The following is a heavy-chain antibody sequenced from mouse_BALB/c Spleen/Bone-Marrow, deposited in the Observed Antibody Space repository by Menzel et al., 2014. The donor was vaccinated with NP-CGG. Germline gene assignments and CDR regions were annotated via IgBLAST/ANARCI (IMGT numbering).Heavy chain of an antibody. Sequence: VQLQQSGPGLVKPSQSLSLTCSVTGYSITSGYYWNWIRQFPGNKLEWMGYISYDGSNNYNPSLENRISITRDTSKNQFFLKLNSVTTEDTATYYCARGDGNYGGAMDYWGQGTSVTVSS. CDR1: GYSITSGYY. J-gene: IGHJ4*01. CDR2: ISYDGSN. V-gene: IGHV3-6*02. CDR3: ARGDGNYGGAMDY. D-gene: IGHD2-1*01.